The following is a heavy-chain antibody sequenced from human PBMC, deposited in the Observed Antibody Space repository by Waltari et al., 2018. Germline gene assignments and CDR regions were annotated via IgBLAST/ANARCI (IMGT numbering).Heavy chain of an antibody. D-gene: IGHD3-3*01. CDR3: ARSNVEGGYYDFWSGLDY. V-gene: IGHV3-74*01. J-gene: IGHJ4*02. CDR1: GFNLGSYW. Sequence: EVQLVESGGGLVQPGGSLRLSCAPSGFNLGSYWMHWVPKAPGKGLVWVSRINSDGSSTSYADSVKGRFTISRDNAKNTLYLQMNSLRAEDTAVYYCARSNVEGGYYDFWSGLDYWGQGTLVTVSS. CDR2: INSDGSST.